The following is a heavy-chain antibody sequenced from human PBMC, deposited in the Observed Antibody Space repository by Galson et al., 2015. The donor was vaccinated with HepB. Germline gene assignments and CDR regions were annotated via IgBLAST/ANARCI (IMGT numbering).Heavy chain of an antibody. V-gene: IGHV3-21*01. CDR3: TRDLGVATQFLTLDY. D-gene: IGHD5-12*01. CDR2: ITSDSTDK. J-gene: IGHJ4*02. Sequence: SLRLSCAASGFNFRTYGMNWVRQTPGKGLEWISYITSDSTDKLYADLVKGRFTISRDNAKESLYLQMSSLRAEDTAVYYCTRDLGVATQFLTLDYWGQGTLVTVSS. CDR1: GFNFRTYG.